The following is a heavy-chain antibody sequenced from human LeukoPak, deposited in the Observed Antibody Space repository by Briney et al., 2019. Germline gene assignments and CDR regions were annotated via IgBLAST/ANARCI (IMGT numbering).Heavy chain of an antibody. Sequence: GGSLRLSCAASGFTFTTYAMSWVRQAPGEGLQWVSAISGSGGSTYSADSVKGRFTISRDNSRNTLSLQMNSLRAEDTAVYYCAKDDAWLRFGEWSQGTLVTVSS. V-gene: IGHV3-23*01. CDR1: GFTFTTYA. CDR2: ISGSGGST. D-gene: IGHD3-10*01. J-gene: IGHJ4*02. CDR3: AKDDAWLRFGE.